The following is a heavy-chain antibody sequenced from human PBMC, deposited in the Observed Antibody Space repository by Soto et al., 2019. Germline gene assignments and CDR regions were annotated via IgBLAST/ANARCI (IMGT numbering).Heavy chain of an antibody. V-gene: IGHV4-61*03. CDR2: VYYSGTT. CDR3: ARARYAGKLLDD. D-gene: IGHD1-1*01. CDR1: GGSVSNKTYY. Sequence: SETLSLTCPVSGGSVSNKTYYWSWIRQPPGKRLEWIGYVYYSGTTNYNPSLKSRVTISVDKTKNHLFLKLRSVTAADTAVYYCARARYAGKLLDDWGQGTRVTVSS. J-gene: IGHJ4*01.